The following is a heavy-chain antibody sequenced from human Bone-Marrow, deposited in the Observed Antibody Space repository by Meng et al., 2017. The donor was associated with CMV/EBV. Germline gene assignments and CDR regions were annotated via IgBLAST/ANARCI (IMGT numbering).Heavy chain of an antibody. V-gene: IGHV4-39*07. CDR3: ARGVGIAAAGVDY. Sequence: GSLRLSCTVSGGSISSSSYYWGWIRQPPGKGLEWIGSIYYSGSTYYNPSLKSRVTISVDTSKNHFSLKLSSVTAADTAVYYCARGVGIAAAGVDYWGQGTLVTVSS. D-gene: IGHD6-13*01. J-gene: IGHJ4*02. CDR2: IYYSGST. CDR1: GGSISSSSYY.